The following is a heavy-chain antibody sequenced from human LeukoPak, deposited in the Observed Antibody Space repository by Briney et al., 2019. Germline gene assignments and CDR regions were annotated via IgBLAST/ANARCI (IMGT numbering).Heavy chain of an antibody. Sequence: SETLSLTCTVSGGSISSYYWSWIRQPAGKGLEWIGRIYTSGSTNYNPSLKSRVTMSVDTSKNQFSLKLSSVTAADTAVYYCARVQAFMYYYDSSGYTDAFDIWGQGTMVTVSS. V-gene: IGHV4-4*07. CDR3: ARVQAFMYYYDSSGYTDAFDI. D-gene: IGHD3-22*01. J-gene: IGHJ3*02. CDR1: GGSISSYY. CDR2: IYTSGST.